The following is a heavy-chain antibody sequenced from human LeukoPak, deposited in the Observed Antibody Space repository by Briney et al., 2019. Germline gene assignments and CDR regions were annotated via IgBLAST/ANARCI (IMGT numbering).Heavy chain of an antibody. V-gene: IGHV4-34*01. D-gene: IGHD6-13*01. CDR1: GGSFSGYY. Sequence: KTSETLSLTCAVYGGSFSGYYWSWIRQPPGKGLEWIGEINHSGSTNYNPSLKSRVTISVDTSKKQFSLELSSVTAADTAVYYCARLHRGEQQLVRNYFDYWGQGTVVTVSS. CDR2: INHSGST. CDR3: ARLHRGEQQLVRNYFDY. J-gene: IGHJ4*02.